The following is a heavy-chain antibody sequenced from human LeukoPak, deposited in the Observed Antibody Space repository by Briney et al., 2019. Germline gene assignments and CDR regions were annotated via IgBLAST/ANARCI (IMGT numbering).Heavy chain of an antibody. CDR1: GGSFSGYY. Sequence: SETLSLTRAVYGGSFSGYYWSWIRQPPGTGLEWIGEINHSGSTNYNPSPKSRVTISVDTSKNQFSLKLSSVTAADTAVYYCTRGPGIAAAGLFDYWGQGTLVTVSS. J-gene: IGHJ4*02. CDR2: INHSGST. D-gene: IGHD6-13*01. V-gene: IGHV4-34*01. CDR3: TRGPGIAAAGLFDY.